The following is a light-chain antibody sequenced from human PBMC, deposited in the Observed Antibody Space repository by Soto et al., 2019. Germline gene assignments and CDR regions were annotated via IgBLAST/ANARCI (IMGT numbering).Light chain of an antibody. CDR2: GAS. CDR3: QQYGSSPRT. Sequence: EIVLTQSPGTLSLSPGESATLSCRASQSVSSSYLAWYQQKPGQAPRLLIYGASSRATGIPDRFSGSESGTDFTLTISRLEPEDFAVYYCQQYGSSPRTFGQGTKVEIK. J-gene: IGKJ1*01. V-gene: IGKV3-20*01. CDR1: QSVSSSY.